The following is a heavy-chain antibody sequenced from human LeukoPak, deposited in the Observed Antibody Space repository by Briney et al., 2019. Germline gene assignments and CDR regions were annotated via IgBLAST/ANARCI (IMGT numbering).Heavy chain of an antibody. J-gene: IGHJ4*02. D-gene: IGHD3-10*01. CDR2: ISNSGKYM. V-gene: IGHV3-21*06. CDR3: ARDGGSGFHDY. Sequence: PGGSLRLSCTASGLTISSYSMNWVRQAPGKGLEWVSSISNSGKYMYYTDSVKGRFTISRDSAKNSLYLQMNSLRAEDTAVYYCARDGGSGFHDYWGQGTPVTVSS. CDR1: GLTISSYS.